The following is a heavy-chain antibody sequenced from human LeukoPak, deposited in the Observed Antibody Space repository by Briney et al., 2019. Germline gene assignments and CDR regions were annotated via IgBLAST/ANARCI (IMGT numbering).Heavy chain of an antibody. CDR2: ISYDGSNK. CDR3: ARDQESATIVVVPAARIYYGMDV. Sequence: GGSLRLSCAASGFTFSSYAMHWVRQAPGKGLEWVAVISYDGSNKYYADSVEGRFTISRDNSKNTLYLQMNSLRAEDTAVYYCARDQESATIVVVPAARIYYGMDVWGQGTTVTVSS. V-gene: IGHV3-30-3*01. D-gene: IGHD2-2*01. CDR1: GFTFSSYA. J-gene: IGHJ6*02.